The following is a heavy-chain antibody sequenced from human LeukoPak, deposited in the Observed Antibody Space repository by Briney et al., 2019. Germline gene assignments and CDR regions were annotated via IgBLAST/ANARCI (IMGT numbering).Heavy chain of an antibody. V-gene: IGHV3-30-3*01. D-gene: IGHD3-3*01. J-gene: IGHJ5*02. CDR1: GFTFSSYA. Sequence: GGSLRLSCAASGFTFSSYAMPWVRQAPGKGLEWVAVISYDGSNKYYADSVKGRFTISRDNPKNTLYLQMNSLRAEDTAVYYCARDKVPYYDFWSGNNWFDPWGQGTLVTVSS. CDR3: ARDKVPYYDFWSGNNWFDP. CDR2: ISYDGSNK.